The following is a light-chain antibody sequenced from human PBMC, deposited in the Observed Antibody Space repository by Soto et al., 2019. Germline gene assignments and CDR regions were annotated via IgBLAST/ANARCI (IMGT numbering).Light chain of an antibody. Sequence: DIVMTQSPDSLALSLGERATINCKSSQSVLFSSNNKNYLAWYQQKPGQPPRLLLYWASTRESGVPDRFSGSGSGTDFTLTINXXXXXXXAVYYCQQYFSNAALTFGGGTKVEI. CDR3: QQYFSNAALT. J-gene: IGKJ4*01. V-gene: IGKV4-1*01. CDR1: QSVLFSSNNKNY. CDR2: WAS.